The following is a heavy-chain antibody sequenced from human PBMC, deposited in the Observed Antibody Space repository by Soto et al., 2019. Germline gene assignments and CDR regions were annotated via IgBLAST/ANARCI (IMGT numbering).Heavy chain of an antibody. J-gene: IGHJ4*02. V-gene: IGHV1-18*01. Sequence: QVHLVQSGAEVKKPGASVKVSCKGSGYDFTTYGITWVRQAPGQGLAWMAWISAHNGNTDYAQKLQGRVNVTRDTSTSTAYMELRSLRSDDTAVYYCARGRYGDYWGQGALVTVSS. D-gene: IGHD1-1*01. CDR3: ARGRYGDY. CDR2: ISAHNGNT. CDR1: GYDFTTYG.